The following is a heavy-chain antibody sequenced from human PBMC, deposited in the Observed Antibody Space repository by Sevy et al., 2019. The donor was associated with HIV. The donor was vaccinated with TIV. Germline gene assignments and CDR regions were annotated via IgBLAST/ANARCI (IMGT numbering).Heavy chain of an antibody. CDR3: ARVGVTYYDFRSGYPKAGCFDY. V-gene: IGHV3-7*01. CDR1: GFTFSSYW. D-gene: IGHD3-3*01. J-gene: IGHJ4*02. CDR2: IKQDGSEK. Sequence: GGSLRLSCAASGFTFSSYWMSWVRQAPGKGLEWVANIKQDGSEKYYVDSVKGRFTISRDNAKNSLYLQMNSLRAEDTAVYYCARVGVTYYDFRSGYPKAGCFDYWGQGTLVTVSS.